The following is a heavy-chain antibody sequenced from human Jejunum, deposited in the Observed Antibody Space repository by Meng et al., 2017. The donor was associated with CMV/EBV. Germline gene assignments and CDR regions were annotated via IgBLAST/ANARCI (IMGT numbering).Heavy chain of an antibody. CDR1: GFPFTEYY. CDR2: INPKTGGT. V-gene: IGHV1-2*02. Sequence: SGFPFTEYYLHWVRQAPGQGLEWMGWINPKTGGTKYVQKFQGRVTMTRDMSLNTAYMELTNMTSDDTAVHYCARARGTVTAFDNWGQGTLVTVSS. J-gene: IGHJ4*02. CDR3: ARARGTVTAFDN. D-gene: IGHD4-17*01.